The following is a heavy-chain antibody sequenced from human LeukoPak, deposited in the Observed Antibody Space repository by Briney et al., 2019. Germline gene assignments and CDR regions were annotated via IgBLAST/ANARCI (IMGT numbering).Heavy chain of an antibody. V-gene: IGHV4-59*08. CDR3: ARQGNGLRYFDY. Sequence: SETLSLTCTVSGVSISTYYWSWIRQAPGKGLEWIGYIFYSGSTNYNPSLESRVTISVDTSKTQFSLKLSSVTAADTAVYYCARQGNGLRYFDYRGQGTLVTVSS. D-gene: IGHD6-19*01. CDR1: GVSISTYY. CDR2: IFYSGST. J-gene: IGHJ4*02.